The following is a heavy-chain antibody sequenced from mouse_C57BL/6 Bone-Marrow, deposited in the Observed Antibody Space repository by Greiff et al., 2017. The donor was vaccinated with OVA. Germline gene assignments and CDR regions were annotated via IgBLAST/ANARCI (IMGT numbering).Heavy chain of an antibody. J-gene: IGHJ1*03. CDR1: GFNIKDDY. D-gene: IGHD2-3*01. CDR3: TTFYVGYWYFDV. V-gene: IGHV14-4*01. Sequence: EVQLQESGAELVRPGASVKLSCTASGFNIKDDYMHWVKQRPEQGLEWIGWIDPENGDTEYASKFQGKATITADTSSNTAYLQLSSLTSEDTAVYYCTTFYVGYWYFDVWGTGTTVTVSS. CDR2: IDPENGDT.